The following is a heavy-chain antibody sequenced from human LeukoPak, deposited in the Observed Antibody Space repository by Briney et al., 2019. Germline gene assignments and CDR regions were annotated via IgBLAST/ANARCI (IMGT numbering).Heavy chain of an antibody. CDR1: GFTFSSYW. J-gene: IGHJ6*03. CDR3: ARETETISHYYIDV. V-gene: IGHV3-74*01. Sequence: GGSLRLSCAASGFTFSSYWMRWVRQAPGKGLVWVSRMNSDGRTTSYADSVKGRFTISRDNAKNTLYLQMNSLKAEDTAVYFCARETETISHYYIDVWGKGTTVTIS. CDR2: MNSDGRTT.